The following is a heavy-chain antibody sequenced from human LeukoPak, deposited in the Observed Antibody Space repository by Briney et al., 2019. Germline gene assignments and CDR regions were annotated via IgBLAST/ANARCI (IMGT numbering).Heavy chain of an antibody. CDR2: INHSGST. V-gene: IGHV4-34*01. CDR1: GGSFSGYY. D-gene: IGHD3-3*01. CDR3: ARLQITIFGVVILKDAFDI. J-gene: IGHJ3*02. Sequence: SETLSLTCAIYGGSFSGYYWSWIRQPPGKGLEWIGEINHSGSTNYNPSLKSRVTISVDTSKNQFSLKLSSVTAADTAVYYCARLQITIFGVVILKDAFDIWGQGTMVTVSS.